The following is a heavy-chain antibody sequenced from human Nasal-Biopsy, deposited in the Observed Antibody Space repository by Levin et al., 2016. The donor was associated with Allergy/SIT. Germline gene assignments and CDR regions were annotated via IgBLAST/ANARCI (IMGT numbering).Heavy chain of an antibody. V-gene: IGHV4-34*01. CDR3: ARAIGFTPTYCSGGDWCRESHYFDF. D-gene: IGHD2-15*01. Sequence: SETLSLTCAVYGGSFSGYYWTWIRQTPGKGLEWIGEITHSGRANYNPSLKSRVTISVDSSKNQFSLKLSSVTAADTTVYYCARAIGFTPTYCSGGDWCRESHYFDFWGQGTLVTVSS. CDR2: ITHSGRA. CDR1: GGSFSGYY. J-gene: IGHJ4*02.